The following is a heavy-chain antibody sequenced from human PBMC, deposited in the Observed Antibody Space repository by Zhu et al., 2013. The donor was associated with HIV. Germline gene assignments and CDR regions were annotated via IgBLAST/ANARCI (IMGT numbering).Heavy chain of an antibody. CDR3: ARRTVMSPYGFDI. Sequence: QVQLVQSGPEMKKAGASLKVSCTASGYTFTAYGVAWVRQAPGQGLEWIGWMSAVNGNTNYAQKFQGRVTMTRDTSTHTAHMELRSLRFDDTGIYYCARRTVMSPYGFDIWGQGTNGHRLF. CDR1: GYTFTAYG. D-gene: IGHD3-16*01. CDR2: MSAVNGNT. J-gene: IGHJ3*02. V-gene: IGHV1-18*04.